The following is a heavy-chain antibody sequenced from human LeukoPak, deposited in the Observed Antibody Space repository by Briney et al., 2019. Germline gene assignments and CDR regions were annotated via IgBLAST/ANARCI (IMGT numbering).Heavy chain of an antibody. V-gene: IGHV1-69*13. CDR2: IIPKFGKA. J-gene: IGHJ6*03. Sequence: SVKVSCKASGGTFSRYAISWVRQAPGQGLEWMGEIIPKFGKANYAQKFQGRVTITADEITSTAYMDLISLRSEDTAVYYCARGEGGAGYYYMDVWGKGTTVTVSS. CDR1: GGTFSRYA. D-gene: IGHD1-26*01. CDR3: ARGEGGAGYYYMDV.